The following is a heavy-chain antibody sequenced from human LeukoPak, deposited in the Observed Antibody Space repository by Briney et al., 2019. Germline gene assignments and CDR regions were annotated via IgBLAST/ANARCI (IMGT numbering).Heavy chain of an antibody. Sequence: SETLSLTCAVYGGSFSGYYWSWIRQPPGKGLEWIGEINHSGSTNYNPSLKSRVTMSVGTAKNQFFLKLSSVTAPDTAVYYCARGSNYYGSGSAYYYYMDVWGKGTTVTVSS. CDR1: GGSFSGYY. CDR3: ARGSNYYGSGSAYYYYMDV. CDR2: INHSGST. V-gene: IGHV4-34*01. D-gene: IGHD3-10*01. J-gene: IGHJ6*03.